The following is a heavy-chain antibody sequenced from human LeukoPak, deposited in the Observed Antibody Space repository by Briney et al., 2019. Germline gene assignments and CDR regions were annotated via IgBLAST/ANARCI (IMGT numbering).Heavy chain of an antibody. CDR1: GFTFSSYS. CDR2: ISSSSSVI. Sequence: GGSLRLSCAASGFTFSSYSMNWVRQAPGKGLEWVSSISSSSSVIYYADSVKGRFTISRDNAKNSLYLQMNSLRDEDTAVYYCARDFLGDYDILTGYLIRGFFGYWGQGTLVTVSS. CDR3: ARDFLGDYDILTGYLIRGFFGY. V-gene: IGHV3-21*06. J-gene: IGHJ4*02. D-gene: IGHD3-9*01.